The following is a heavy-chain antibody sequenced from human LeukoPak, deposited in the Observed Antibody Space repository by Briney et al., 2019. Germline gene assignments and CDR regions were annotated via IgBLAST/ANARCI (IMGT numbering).Heavy chain of an antibody. D-gene: IGHD6-19*01. CDR2: ISGSGGST. Sequence: PPGGSLRLSCAASGFTFSSYAMSWVRQAPGKGLEWVSAISGSGGSTYYADSVKGRFTISRDNSKNTLYLQMNSVRAEDTAVYYCAEDKGGRAVAGNFDYWGQGTLVTVSS. V-gene: IGHV3-23*01. J-gene: IGHJ4*02. CDR3: AEDKGGRAVAGNFDY. CDR1: GFTFSSYA.